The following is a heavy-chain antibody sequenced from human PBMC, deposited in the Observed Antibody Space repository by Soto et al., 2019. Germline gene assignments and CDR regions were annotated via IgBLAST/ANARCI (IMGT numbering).Heavy chain of an antibody. CDR3: AGGTMVRGVILYYFDY. Sequence: QVQLVQSGAEVKKPGSSVKVSCKASGGTFSSYTISWVRQAPGQGLEWMGRIIPILGIANYAQKFQGRVNINADKFTSTAYMELSSLRFEDTAVDYCAGGTMVRGVILYYFDYWGQGTLVTVSS. CDR2: IIPILGIA. J-gene: IGHJ4*02. V-gene: IGHV1-69*02. D-gene: IGHD3-10*01. CDR1: GGTFSSYT.